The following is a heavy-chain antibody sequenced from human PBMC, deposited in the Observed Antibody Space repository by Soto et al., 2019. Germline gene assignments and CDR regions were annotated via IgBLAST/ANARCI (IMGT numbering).Heavy chain of an antibody. V-gene: IGHV2-26*01. CDR2: IFSNDEK. CDR3: ARIPYDSTGYYSPY. D-gene: IGHD3-22*01. CDR1: GFSLRNSRMG. J-gene: IGHJ4*02. Sequence: SGPTLVNPTETLTLTCTVSGFSLRNSRMGVSWIRQPPGKALEWLAHIFSNDEKSYSTSLKSRLTISKDTSKSQVVLTMTNMDPVDTATYYCARIPYDSTGYYSPYWGQGSLVTVSS.